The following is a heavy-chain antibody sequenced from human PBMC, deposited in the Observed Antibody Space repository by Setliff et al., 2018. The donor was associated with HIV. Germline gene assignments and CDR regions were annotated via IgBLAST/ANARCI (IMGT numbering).Heavy chain of an antibody. D-gene: IGHD4-17*01. J-gene: IGHJ4*02. V-gene: IGHV3-23*01. CDR1: GFTFSSYA. Sequence: PSETLSLSCVASGFTFSSYAMSWVRQAPGKGLEWVSGISGSSGTTVYADSVKGRFTISRDNSKNMVYLQMNSLRVDDTAVYYCARSPAVTMALFFDYWGQGTPVTVSS. CDR3: ARSPAVTMALFFDY. CDR2: ISGSSGTT.